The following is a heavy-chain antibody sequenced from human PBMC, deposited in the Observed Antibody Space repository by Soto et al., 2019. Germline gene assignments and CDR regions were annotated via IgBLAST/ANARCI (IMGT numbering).Heavy chain of an antibody. V-gene: IGHV1-69*13. CDR2: IIPMFDIK. D-gene: IGHD3-10*01. J-gene: IGHJ4*02. Sequence: SVKVSCKTSGGNFNTYALTWVRQAPGQGLEWIGGIIPMFDIKNVAQRFQGRVTLNADDSMTTAYMEMTSLRSDDTAVYYCAKEAGDHWGQGXLVTVSS. CDR1: GGNFNTYA. CDR3: AKEAGDH.